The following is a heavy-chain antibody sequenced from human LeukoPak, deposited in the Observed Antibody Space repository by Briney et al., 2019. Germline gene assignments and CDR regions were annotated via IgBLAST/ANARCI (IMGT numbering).Heavy chain of an antibody. V-gene: IGHV3-66*01. Sequence: QSGGSLRLSCAASGFTFSSYSMNWVRQAPGKGLEWVSVTYSGGSTYYADSVKGRFTISRDNSKNTLYLQMNSLRAEDTAVYYCARGIEVGSGYMDVWGKGTTVTISS. J-gene: IGHJ6*03. D-gene: IGHD3-22*01. CDR2: TYSGGST. CDR3: ARGIEVGSGYMDV. CDR1: GFTFSSYS.